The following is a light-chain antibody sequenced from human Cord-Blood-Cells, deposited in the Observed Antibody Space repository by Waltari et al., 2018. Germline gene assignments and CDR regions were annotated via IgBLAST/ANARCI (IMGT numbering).Light chain of an antibody. J-gene: IGKJ4*01. CDR3: QQSYSTPPIT. Sequence: DIQMTQSPSSRSAAVVGRVTITCRASQSISSYLNWYQQKPGKDPKLLIYAAYSLQSGVPSRLSGGGSGTDFTLTSSSRQPEDFATYYCQQSYSTPPITFGGGTKVEIK. V-gene: IGKV1-39*01. CDR1: QSISSY. CDR2: AAY.